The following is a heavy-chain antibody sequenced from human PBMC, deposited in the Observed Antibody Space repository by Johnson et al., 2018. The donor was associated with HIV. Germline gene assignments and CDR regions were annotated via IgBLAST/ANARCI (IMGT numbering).Heavy chain of an antibody. CDR3: ARDRRGATIDDAFDI. J-gene: IGHJ3*02. V-gene: IGHV3-74*01. CDR1: GFTFSDHY. Sequence: VQLVESGGGLVKPGGSLRLSCAGSGFTFSDHYMSWVRQAPGKGLEWVSGINSDGSSTSYADSVKGRFTISRDNAKNTLYLQMNSLRAEDTAVYYCARDRRGATIDDAFDIWGQGTMVTVSS. D-gene: IGHD1-26*01. CDR2: INSDGSST.